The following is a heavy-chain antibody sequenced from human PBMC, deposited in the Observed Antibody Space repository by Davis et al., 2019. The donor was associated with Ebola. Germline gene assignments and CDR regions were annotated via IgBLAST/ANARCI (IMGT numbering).Heavy chain of an antibody. CDR2: IYYSGST. J-gene: IGHJ6*02. Sequence: SETLSLTCTVSGGSISTHYWSWIRQPPGKGLEWIGYIYYSGSTTYNPSLRSRVTISVDTSKTQFSLELRSVPAAAPAVYYWARDHCRGGSCYVYGMDVWGQGTTVTVSS. CDR3: ARDHCRGGSCYVYGMDV. V-gene: IGHV4-59*08. CDR1: GGSISTHY. D-gene: IGHD2-15*01.